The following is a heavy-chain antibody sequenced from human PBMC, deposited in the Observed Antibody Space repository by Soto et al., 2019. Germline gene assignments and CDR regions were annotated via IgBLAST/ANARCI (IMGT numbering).Heavy chain of an antibody. CDR1: GFTFSSYA. CDR3: ARRGSGSYYDS. V-gene: IGHV3-23*01. CDR2: ISGSGANT. D-gene: IGHD1-26*01. Sequence: EVQLLESGGGLVQPGGSLRLSCAASGFTFSSYAMRWVRQAPVKGLEWVSAISGSGANTYYADSVKGRFTISRDNSKNTLYLQMNSLRAEDTAVYYCARRGSGSYYDSWGQGTLVTVSS. J-gene: IGHJ4*02.